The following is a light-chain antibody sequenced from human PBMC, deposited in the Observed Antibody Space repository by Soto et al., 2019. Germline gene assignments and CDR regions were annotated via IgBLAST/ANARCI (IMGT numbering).Light chain of an antibody. CDR3: QQYGSSPLFT. J-gene: IGKJ3*01. CDR1: QTVTNDY. V-gene: IGKV3-20*01. Sequence: EIVLTQSPGTLSLSPGERATLSCRASQTVTNDYLAWYQQKPGQAPSLLIFGASSRATSIPDRFGGSGSGTDFTLTINSLALDDFAVYYCQQYGSSPLFTFGHGTKVDFK. CDR2: GAS.